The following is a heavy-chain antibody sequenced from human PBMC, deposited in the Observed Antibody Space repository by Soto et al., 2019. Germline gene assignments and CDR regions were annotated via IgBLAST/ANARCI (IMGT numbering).Heavy chain of an antibody. CDR1: GGSISSGGYY. Sequence: QVQLQESGPGLVKPSQTLSLTCTVSGGSISSGGYYWSWIRQHPGKGLEWIGYIYYSGSTYYNPSPTSGVTTSVDSSRNQFSLKLSFVAAADTAVYYCARTPRSYASSGYYYSCFDYWGQGTLVTVSS. D-gene: IGHD3-22*01. V-gene: IGHV4-31*03. CDR2: IYYSGST. J-gene: IGHJ4*02. CDR3: ARTPRSYASSGYYYSCFDY.